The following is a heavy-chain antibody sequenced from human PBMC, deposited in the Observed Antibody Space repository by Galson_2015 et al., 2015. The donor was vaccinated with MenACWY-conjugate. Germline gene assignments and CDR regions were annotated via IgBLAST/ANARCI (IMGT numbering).Heavy chain of an antibody. D-gene: IGHD3-3*01. V-gene: IGHV4-59*01. Sequence: ETLSLTCIVSGGSISSYYWNWIRHPPGGRLEWIGYIYSSGTTSGTVTYNPSFKSRVTISVNTSKNQFSLKLSSVTAADTAVYYCARGEHDFWSGYHFDNGGQGTLVTVSS. CDR1: GGSISSYY. CDR3: ARGEHDFWSGYHFDN. J-gene: IGHJ4*02. CDR2: IYSSGTTSGTV.